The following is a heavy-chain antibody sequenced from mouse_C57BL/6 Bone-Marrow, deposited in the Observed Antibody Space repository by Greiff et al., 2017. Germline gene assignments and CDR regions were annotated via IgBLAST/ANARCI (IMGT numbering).Heavy chain of an antibody. D-gene: IGHD1-1*01. CDR3: ASDAFITTVVATGNAMDY. J-gene: IGHJ4*01. V-gene: IGHV1-81*01. CDR2: IYPRSGNT. Sequence: QVQLKESGAELARPGASVKLSCKASGYTFTSYGISWVKQRTGQGLEWIGEIYPRSGNTYYNEKFKGKATLTADKSSSTAYMELRSLTSEDSAVYSCASDAFITTVVATGNAMDYWGQGTSVTVSS. CDR1: GYTFTSYG.